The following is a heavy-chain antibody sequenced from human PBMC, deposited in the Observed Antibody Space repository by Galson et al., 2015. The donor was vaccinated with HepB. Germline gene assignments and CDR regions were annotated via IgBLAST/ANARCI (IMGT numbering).Heavy chain of an antibody. CDR2: TNHSGST. CDR1: GGSFSGYY. D-gene: IGHD6-19*01. J-gene: IGHJ5*02. CDR3: VERAVAGPLRWFDP. Sequence: SETLSLTCAVYGGSFSGYYWSWIRQPPGKGLEWIGETNHSGSTNYNPSPKSRVTILVDTSQNQFSLKLRSVTAADTAVYYCVERAVAGPLRWFDPWGQGTLVTVSS. V-gene: IGHV4-34*01.